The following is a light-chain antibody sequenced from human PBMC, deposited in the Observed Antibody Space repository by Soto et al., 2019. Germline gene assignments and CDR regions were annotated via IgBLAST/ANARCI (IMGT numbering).Light chain of an antibody. CDR2: DAS. J-gene: IGKJ1*01. Sequence: DIQMTQSPSTLSASVGDRVTITCRASQRISSWLAWYQQKPGKAPKLLIYDASSLESGVPSRFSGSGSVTEFTLTISSLQPDDFATYYCQQYISYSPKAFGQGTKVEIK. CDR1: QRISSW. CDR3: QQYISYSPKA. V-gene: IGKV1-5*01.